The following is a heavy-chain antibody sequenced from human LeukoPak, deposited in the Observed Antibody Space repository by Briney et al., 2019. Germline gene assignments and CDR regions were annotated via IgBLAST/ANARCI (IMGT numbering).Heavy chain of an antibody. CDR3: ARQVTMIVVATDYYFDY. CDR2: IYYSGST. J-gene: IGHJ4*02. D-gene: IGHD3-22*01. Sequence: PSETLSLTCTVSGGSISSSSYYWGWIRQPPGKGLEWIGSIYYSGSTYYNPSLKSRVTISVDTSKNQFSLKLSSVTAADTAVYYCARQVTMIVVATDYYFDYWGQGTLVTVSS. V-gene: IGHV4-39*01. CDR1: GGSISSSSYY.